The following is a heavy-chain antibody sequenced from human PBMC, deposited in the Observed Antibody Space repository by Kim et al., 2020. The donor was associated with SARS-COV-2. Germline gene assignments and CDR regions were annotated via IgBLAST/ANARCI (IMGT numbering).Heavy chain of an antibody. CDR1: GFTFSSYA. V-gene: IGHV3-23*01. CDR3: AKEPPTVDYASHAFDI. J-gene: IGHJ3*02. CDR2: ISGSGGST. Sequence: GGSLRLSCAASGFTFSSYAMSWVRQAPGKGLEWVSAISGSGGSTYYADSVKGRFTISRDNSKNTLYLQMNSLRAEDTAVYYCAKEPPTVDYASHAFDIWGQGTMVTVSS. D-gene: IGHD4-4*01.